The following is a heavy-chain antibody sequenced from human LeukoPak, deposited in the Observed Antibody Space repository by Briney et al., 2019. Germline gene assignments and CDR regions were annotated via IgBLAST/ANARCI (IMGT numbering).Heavy chain of an antibody. D-gene: IGHD3-22*01. CDR3: ARDYDSSGFSPSY. CDR2: IWYDGSNK. CDR1: GFTFSSYG. Sequence: GGSLRLSCAASGFTFSSYGMHWVRQAPGKGLEWVAVIWYDGSNKYYADSVKGRFTIFRDNSKNTLYLQMNSLRAEDTSVYYCARDYDSSGFSPSYWGQGTLVTVSS. J-gene: IGHJ4*02. V-gene: IGHV3-33*01.